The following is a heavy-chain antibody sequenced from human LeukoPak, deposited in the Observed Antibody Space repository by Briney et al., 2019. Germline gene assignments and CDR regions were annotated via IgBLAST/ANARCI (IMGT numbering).Heavy chain of an antibody. Sequence: SETLSLTCTVSGSSISSSSYYWGWIRQPPGKGLEWIGGIYYSGSTYYNPSLKSRVTISVDTSKNQFSLKLSSVTAADTAVYYCARLNTMVRGVIIDYWGQGTLVTVSS. CDR3: ARLNTMVRGVIIDY. D-gene: IGHD3-10*01. J-gene: IGHJ4*02. CDR2: IYYSGST. CDR1: GSSISSSSYY. V-gene: IGHV4-39*01.